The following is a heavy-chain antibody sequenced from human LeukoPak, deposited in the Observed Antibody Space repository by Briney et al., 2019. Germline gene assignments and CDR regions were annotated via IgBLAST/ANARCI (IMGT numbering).Heavy chain of an antibody. J-gene: IGHJ4*02. CDR2: ISYDGSNK. Sequence: PGGSLRLSCAASGFTFSSYAMHWVRQAPGKGLEWVAVISYDGSNKYYADSVKGRFTISRDNSKNTLYLQMNSLRAEDTAVYYCAREVGATPPYYFDYWGQGTLVTVSS. D-gene: IGHD1-26*01. CDR3: AREVGATPPYYFDY. V-gene: IGHV3-30-3*01. CDR1: GFTFSSYA.